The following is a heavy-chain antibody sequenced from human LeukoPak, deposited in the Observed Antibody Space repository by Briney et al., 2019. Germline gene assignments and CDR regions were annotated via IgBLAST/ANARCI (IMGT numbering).Heavy chain of an antibody. CDR3: ALGSGRTFDY. Sequence: RESGPTLVKPTQTLTLTCTFSGLSLTTSGVGVGWIRQPPGKALEWLALIYWDDDKLYSSSLKRRLTITKDPSKNQVVLTMTNMDPVDTATYYCALGSGRTFDYWGQGTLVTVSS. CDR2: IYWDDDK. D-gene: IGHD3-10*01. CDR1: GLSLTTSGVG. J-gene: IGHJ4*02. V-gene: IGHV2-5*02.